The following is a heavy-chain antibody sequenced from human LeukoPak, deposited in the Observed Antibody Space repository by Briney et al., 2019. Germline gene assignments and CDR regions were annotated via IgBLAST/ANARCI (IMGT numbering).Heavy chain of an antibody. D-gene: IGHD5-18*01. J-gene: IGHJ6*03. CDR2: IYSGGST. CDR1: EFSVGSNY. Sequence: PGGSLRLSCAASEFSVGSNYMTWVRQAPGKGLEWVSLIYSGGSTYYADSVKGRFTISRDNAKNSLYLQMNSLRAEDTAVYYCARDWSRYSYGLDYMDVWGKGTTVTISS. V-gene: IGHV3-66*01. CDR3: ARDWSRYSYGLDYMDV.